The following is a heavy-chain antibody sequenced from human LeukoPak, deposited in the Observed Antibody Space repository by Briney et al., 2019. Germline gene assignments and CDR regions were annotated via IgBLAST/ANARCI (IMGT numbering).Heavy chain of an antibody. D-gene: IGHD1-14*01. CDR3: ARTGREPFDY. J-gene: IGHJ4*02. V-gene: IGHV4-59*01. CDR2: IYYSGST. CDR1: GGSISSYY. Sequence: KPSETLSLTCTVSGGSISSYYWSWIRQPPRKGLEWIGYIYYSGSTNYNPSLKSRVTISVDTSKNQFSLKLSSVTAADTAVYYCARTGREPFDYWGQGTLVTVSS.